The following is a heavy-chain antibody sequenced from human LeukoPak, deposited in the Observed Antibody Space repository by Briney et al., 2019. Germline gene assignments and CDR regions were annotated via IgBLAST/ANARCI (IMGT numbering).Heavy chain of an antibody. CDR1: GFTFSSYG. Sequence: GGSLRLSCAASGFTFSSYGMSWVRQAPGKGLEWVSAISGSGGSTYYADSVKGRFTISRDNSKNTLYLQMNSLRAEDTAVYYCAKVTNVVRGVIDYWGQGTLVTVSS. CDR2: ISGSGGST. J-gene: IGHJ4*02. D-gene: IGHD3-10*01. CDR3: AKVTNVVRGVIDY. V-gene: IGHV3-23*01.